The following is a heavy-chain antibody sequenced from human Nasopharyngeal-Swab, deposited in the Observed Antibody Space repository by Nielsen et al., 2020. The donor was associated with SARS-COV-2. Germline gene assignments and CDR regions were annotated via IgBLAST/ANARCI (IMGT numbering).Heavy chain of an antibody. V-gene: IGHV3-21*06. D-gene: IGHD6-19*01. CDR1: GFTFSTYS. Sequence: GESLKISCAASGFTFSTYSMIWVRQAPAKGLEWVSWIRSSVSYIYYADSVKGRFTISRDNAKNALYLQMSSLRAEDTAVYYCARLPSAWGRRDFDYWGQGTLVTVSS. J-gene: IGHJ4*02. CDR2: IRSSVSYI. CDR3: ARLPSAWGRRDFDY.